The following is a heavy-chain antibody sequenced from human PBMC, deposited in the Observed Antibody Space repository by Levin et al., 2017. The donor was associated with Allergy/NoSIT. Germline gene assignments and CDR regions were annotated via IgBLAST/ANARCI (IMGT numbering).Heavy chain of an antibody. D-gene: IGHD2-15*01. CDR3: ARGGWWYEY. J-gene: IGHJ4*02. CDR1: GFPFSSYW. V-gene: IGHV3-74*01. CDR2: IDRDGSTT. Sequence: SGGSLRLSCAASGFPFSSYWMHWVRQTPGKGLVWVSRIDRDGSTTNYADSVKGRFTISRDNAKNTLYLQMNSLRVDDTAVYYCARGGWWYEYWGQGTLVTVSS.